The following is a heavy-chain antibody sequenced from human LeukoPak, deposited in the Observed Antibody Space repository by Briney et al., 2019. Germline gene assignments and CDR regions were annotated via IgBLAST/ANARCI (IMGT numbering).Heavy chain of an antibody. CDR1: GFTFSNAW. D-gene: IGHD3-9*01. V-gene: IGHV3-15*01. Sequence: GGSLRLSCAASGFTFSNAWMSWVRQAPGKGLEWVGRIKSKTDGGTTDYAAPVKGRFTISRDDSKNTLYLQMNSLKTEDTAVYYCTTAFPGLLRSFDWLLTNPDYWGQGTLVSVSS. J-gene: IGHJ4*02. CDR3: TTAFPGLLRSFDWLLTNPDY. CDR2: IKSKTDGGTT.